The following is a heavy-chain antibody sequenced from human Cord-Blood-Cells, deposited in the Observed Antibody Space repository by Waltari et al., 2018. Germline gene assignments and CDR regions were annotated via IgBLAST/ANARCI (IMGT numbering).Heavy chain of an antibody. CDR2: IYHNGSP. CDR1: GYSISSGYY. D-gene: IGHD5-18*01. V-gene: IGHV4-38-2*01. Sequence: QVQLQESGPGLVKPSETLSLTCAVSGYSISSGYYWGWIRQPPGKGLEWIGGIYHNGSPYYNPSLKSRVTISVDTSKNQFSLKLSSVTAADTAVYYCASTGYSYGLRYYFDYWGQGTLVTVSS. CDR3: ASTGYSYGLRYYFDY. J-gene: IGHJ4*02.